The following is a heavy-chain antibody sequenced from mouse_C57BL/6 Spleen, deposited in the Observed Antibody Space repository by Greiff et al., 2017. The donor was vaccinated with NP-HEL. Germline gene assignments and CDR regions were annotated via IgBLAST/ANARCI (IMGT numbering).Heavy chain of an antibody. CDR3: TRERDYYGSSYWFAY. V-gene: IGHV1-15*01. Sequence: QVQLQQSGAELVRPGASVTLSCKASGYTFTDYEMHWVKQTPVHGLEWIGAIDPETGGTAYNQKFKGKAIMTADKSSSTAYMELRNLTSENSAVYYSTRERDYYGSSYWFAYWGQGTLVTVSA. CDR1: GYTFTDYE. CDR2: IDPETGGT. D-gene: IGHD1-1*01. J-gene: IGHJ3*01.